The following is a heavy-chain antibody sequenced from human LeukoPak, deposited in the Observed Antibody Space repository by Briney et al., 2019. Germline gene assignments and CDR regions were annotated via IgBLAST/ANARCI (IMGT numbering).Heavy chain of an antibody. CDR1: GFTFSSYA. CDR3: AKDVRYRSSTSCYTTVFDY. CDR2: ISGSGGST. Sequence: PGGSLRLSCAASGFTFSSYAMSWVRQAPGKGLEWVSAISGSGGSTYYADSVKGRFTISRDNSKNTLYLQMNSLRAEDTAVYYCAKDVRYRSSTSCYTTVFDYWGQGTLVTVSS. J-gene: IGHJ4*02. D-gene: IGHD2-2*02. V-gene: IGHV3-23*01.